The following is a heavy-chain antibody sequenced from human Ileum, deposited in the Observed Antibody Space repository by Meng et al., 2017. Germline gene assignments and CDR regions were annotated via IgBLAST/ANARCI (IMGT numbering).Heavy chain of an antibody. CDR2: ISYDGSNK. V-gene: IGHV3-30*01. CDR1: GFTFSRYA. D-gene: IGHD3-22*01. J-gene: IGHJ4*02. Sequence: QGQLSESCGGVVQPGRSLRLSCAASGFTFSRYAMHWVRQAPGKGLEWVAVISYDGSNKYYADSVKGRFTISRDNSKNTLYLQMNSLRAEDTAVYYCARDPNYYDSSGYVDYWGQGTLVTVSS. CDR3: ARDPNYYDSSGYVDY.